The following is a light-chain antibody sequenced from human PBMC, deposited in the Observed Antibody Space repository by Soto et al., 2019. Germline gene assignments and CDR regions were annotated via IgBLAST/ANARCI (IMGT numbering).Light chain of an antibody. CDR3: RQYGRSLGFA. V-gene: IGKV3-20*01. CDR1: QTVSSNF. Sequence: IVLTQSPGTLSLSPGERATLSCRASQTVSSNFLAWYQEKPGQGPRLLIYGASTRATGIPDRFSGSGSGTDFTLTISRLYAEDFAVYYCRQYGRSLGFAVGGGTKVEIK. J-gene: IGKJ4*01. CDR2: GAS.